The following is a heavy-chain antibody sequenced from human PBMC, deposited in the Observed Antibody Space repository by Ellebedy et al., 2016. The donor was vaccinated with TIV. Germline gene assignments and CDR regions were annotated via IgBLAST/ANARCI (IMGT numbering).Heavy chain of an antibody. D-gene: IGHD3-10*01. J-gene: IGHJ4*02. CDR3: ARVLVSITMVRGVISKLYYFDY. CDR1: GGSISSGGYY. V-gene: IGHV4-31*03. Sequence: SETLSLXXTVSGGSISSGGYYWSWIRQHPGKGLEWIGYIYYSGSTYYNPSLKSRVTISVDTSKNQFSLKLSSVTAADTAVYYCARVLVSITMVRGVISKLYYFDYWGQGTLVTVSS. CDR2: IYYSGST.